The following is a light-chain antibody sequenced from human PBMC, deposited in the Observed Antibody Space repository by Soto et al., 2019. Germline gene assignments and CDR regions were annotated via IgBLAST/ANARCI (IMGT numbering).Light chain of an antibody. CDR3: VHYDGSPLS. V-gene: IGKV3-20*01. Sequence: EIVLTQSPGTLSLSPGERATLSCRASQSVSSRNLVWYQQKPGQAPRLLIYGASSRAVGIPGRFSGSGSGTDFTLTISDLEPDDCALYHYVHYDGSPLSFGGGSEV. J-gene: IGKJ4*01. CDR2: GAS. CDR1: QSVSSRN.